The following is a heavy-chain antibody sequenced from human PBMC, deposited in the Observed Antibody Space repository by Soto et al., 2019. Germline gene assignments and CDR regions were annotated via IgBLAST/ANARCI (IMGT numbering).Heavy chain of an antibody. CDR3: ARDKAARSSGGYYYYYMDV. V-gene: IGHV3-74*01. J-gene: IGHJ6*03. CDR1: GFTFSSYW. CDR2: INSDGSST. Sequence: EVQLVESGGGLVQPGGSLRLSCAASGFTFSSYWMHWVRQAPGKGLVWVSRINSDGSSTSYADSVKGRFTISRDNAKNTLYLQMNSLRADDTAVYYCARDKAARSSGGYYYYYMDVWGKGTTVTVSS. D-gene: IGHD2-15*01.